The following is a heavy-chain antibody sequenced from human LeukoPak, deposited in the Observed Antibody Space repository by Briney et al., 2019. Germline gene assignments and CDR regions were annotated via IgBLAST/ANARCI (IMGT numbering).Heavy chain of an antibody. Sequence: ASVKVSCKASGGTFSNYAISWVRQAPGQGLEWMGRIISMFGTTNYAQKFQGRVTITTDESTSTAYMDVSSLRIEDTAVYYCASVTVTTWAPDGHMDVWGKGTTVTVSS. CDR3: ASVTVTTWAPDGHMDV. J-gene: IGHJ6*03. CDR1: GGTFSNYA. CDR2: IISMFGTT. V-gene: IGHV1-69*05. D-gene: IGHD4-11*01.